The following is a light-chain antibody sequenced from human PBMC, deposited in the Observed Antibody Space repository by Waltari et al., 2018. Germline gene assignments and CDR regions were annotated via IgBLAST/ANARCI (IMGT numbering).Light chain of an antibody. J-gene: IGKJ1*01. CDR2: GAS. Sequence: EIVLTQSPGPLSLSPGERATLSCRASQSVSSNNLAWYQQKPGQAPRLLIYGASSRATGIPDRFSGSGSGTDFTLTISRLEPEDFAVYYCQQYGSSSTWTFGQGTKVEIK. V-gene: IGKV3-20*01. CDR1: QSVSSNN. CDR3: QQYGSSSTWT.